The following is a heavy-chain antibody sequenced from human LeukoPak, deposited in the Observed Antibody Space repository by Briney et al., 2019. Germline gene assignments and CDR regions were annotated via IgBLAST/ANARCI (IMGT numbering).Heavy chain of an antibody. CDR2: IYHSRST. Sequence: PSETLCLTCAASGCSISSGGYSWSWIRQPPGKGLEWIGYIYHSRSTYYNPSLQSRVTISVDWSKNQFSLKLSSVTAADAAVYYCARAYCSSTSCYFAFDIWGQGTMVTVSS. V-gene: IGHV4-30-2*01. J-gene: IGHJ3*02. D-gene: IGHD2-2*01. CDR1: GCSISSGGYS. CDR3: ARAYCSSTSCYFAFDI.